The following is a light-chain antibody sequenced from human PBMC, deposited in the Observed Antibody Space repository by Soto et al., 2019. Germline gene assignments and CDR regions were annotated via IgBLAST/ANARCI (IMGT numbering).Light chain of an antibody. CDR1: SSDVGGYNY. V-gene: IGLV2-14*01. CDR2: DVS. J-gene: IGLJ2*01. Sequence: QSALTQPASVSGSPGQSITISCTGTSSDVGGYNYVSWYQQHPGKAPKLMIYDVSNRPSGVSNRFSGSKSGNTASLTISGLQAEDEADYYCGSYTSSSTRVFGGGTTLTVL. CDR3: GSYTSSSTRV.